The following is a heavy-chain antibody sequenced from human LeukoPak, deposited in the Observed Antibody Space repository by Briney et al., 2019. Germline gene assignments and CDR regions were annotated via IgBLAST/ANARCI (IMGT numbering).Heavy chain of an antibody. J-gene: IGHJ4*02. Sequence: GGSLRLSCAAPGFTFSSYWMNWVRQAPGKGLEWVANIKQDGSEKYYVDSVKSRFTISRDNAKNSLYLQMNSLRVEDTAVYYCAGGNALDYWGQGTLVTVSS. CDR1: GFTFSSYW. CDR3: AGGNALDY. V-gene: IGHV3-7*01. CDR2: IKQDGSEK. D-gene: IGHD4-23*01.